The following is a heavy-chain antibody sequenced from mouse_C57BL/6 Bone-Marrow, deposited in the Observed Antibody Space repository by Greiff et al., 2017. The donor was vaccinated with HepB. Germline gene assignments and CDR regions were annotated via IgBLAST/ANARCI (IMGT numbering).Heavy chain of an antibody. J-gene: IGHJ2*01. V-gene: IGHV5-6*01. D-gene: IGHD2-4*01. CDR1: GFTFSSYG. Sequence: EVQGVESGGDLVKPGGSLKLSCAASGFTFSSYGMSWVRQTPDKRLEWVATISSGGSYTYYPDSVKGRFTISRDNAKNTLYLQMSSLKSEDTAMYYCARQVLLIYYDYDDYWGQGTTLTVSS. CDR2: ISSGGSYT. CDR3: ARQVLLIYYDYDDY.